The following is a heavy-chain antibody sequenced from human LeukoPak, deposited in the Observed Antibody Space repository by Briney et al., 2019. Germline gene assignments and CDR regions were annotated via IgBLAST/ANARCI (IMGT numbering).Heavy chain of an antibody. CDR1: GDSVSTNY. CDR3: AKVGHYIDSSGYYYLDY. J-gene: IGHJ4*02. D-gene: IGHD3-22*01. V-gene: IGHV4-59*02. CDR2: FYSRTSV. Sequence: SETLSLTCTVSGDSVSTNYWSWIRQPPGKGLEWLGYFYSRTSVTSNPSLQGRVTMSSDTAKNQFSLRLTSVTAADTAVYYYAKVGHYIDSSGYYYLDYWGQGTLVTVSS.